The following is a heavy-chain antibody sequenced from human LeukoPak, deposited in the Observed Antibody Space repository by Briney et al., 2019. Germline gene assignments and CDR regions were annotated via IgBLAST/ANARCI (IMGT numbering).Heavy chain of an antibody. CDR3: ARASRGTFGYMGV. V-gene: IGHV4-34*01. D-gene: IGHD2-2*01. CDR2: INHSGST. Sequence: SETLSLTCAVYGGSFSGYYWSWIRQPPGKGLEWIGEINHSGSTNYNPSLKSRVTISVDTSKNQFSLKLSSVTAADTAVYYCARASRGTFGYMGVWGKGTTVTVSS. J-gene: IGHJ6*03. CDR1: GGSFSGYY.